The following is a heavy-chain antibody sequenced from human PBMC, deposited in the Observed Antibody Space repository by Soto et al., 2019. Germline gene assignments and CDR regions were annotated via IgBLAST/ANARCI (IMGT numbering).Heavy chain of an antibody. D-gene: IGHD3-16*01. V-gene: IGHV4-39*01. CDR2: IYYSGSP. CDR3: ARYDYADYIDS. CDR1: GDSIRQPNYY. J-gene: IGHJ4*02. Sequence: ASETLSLTCSVSGDSIRQPNYYWGWIRQPPGKGLEWIASIYYSGSPYYNPSLKSRVTISVDASKDQFSLTLTSVTAADTSVYYCARYDYADYIDSWGRGILVTVSS.